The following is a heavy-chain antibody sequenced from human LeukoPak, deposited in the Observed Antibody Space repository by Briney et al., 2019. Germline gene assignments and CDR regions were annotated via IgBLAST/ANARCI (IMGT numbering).Heavy chain of an antibody. CDR2: INHSGST. Sequence: KSSETLSLTCAVYGGSFSGYYWSWIRQPPGKGLEWIGEINHSGSTNYNPSLKSRVTISVDTSKNQFSLKLSSVTAADTAVYYCAIRYGDYETVVDYWGQGTLVTVSS. CDR1: GGSFSGYY. V-gene: IGHV4-34*01. CDR3: AIRYGDYETVVDY. D-gene: IGHD4-17*01. J-gene: IGHJ4*02.